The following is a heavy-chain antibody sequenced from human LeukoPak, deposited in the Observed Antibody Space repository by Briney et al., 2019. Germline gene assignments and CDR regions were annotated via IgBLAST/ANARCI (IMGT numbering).Heavy chain of an antibody. V-gene: IGHV3-21*01. D-gene: IGHD3-22*01. CDR2: ISSSSSYT. CDR3: ARDRLITMIVVVDHAFDI. Sequence: GGSLRLSCAASGFIFSDYSLNWVRQAPGKGLEWVSSISSSSSYTKSADSVKGRFTISRDNAKNSLYLQMNSLRAEDTAVYYCARDRLITMIVVVDHAFDIWGQGTMVTVSS. CDR1: GFIFSDYS. J-gene: IGHJ3*02.